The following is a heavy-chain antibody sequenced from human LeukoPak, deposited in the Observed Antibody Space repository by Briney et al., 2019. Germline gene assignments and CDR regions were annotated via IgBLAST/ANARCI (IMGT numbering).Heavy chain of an antibody. Sequence: PSQTLSLTCTVSGGSISSGGYYWSWIRQHPGKGLEWIGYVYYSGSIYYTPALRSRVTISVDSSQNQFSLKLNSVTAADTAVYYCARGLSKYYFDYWGQGSLVTVSS. J-gene: IGHJ4*02. CDR1: GGSISSGGYY. V-gene: IGHV4-31*03. D-gene: IGHD2-21*02. CDR3: ARGLSKYYFDY. CDR2: VYYSGSI.